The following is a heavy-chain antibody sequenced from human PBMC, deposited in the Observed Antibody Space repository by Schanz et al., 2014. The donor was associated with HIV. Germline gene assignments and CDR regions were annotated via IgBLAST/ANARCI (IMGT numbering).Heavy chain of an antibody. CDR2: ISVYDGNT. CDR3: ARGARYGMDV. V-gene: IGHV1-18*01. J-gene: IGHJ6*02. Sequence: QVQLVQSGAEVKEPGASVKVSCKASGDTFRSYGFNWVRQAPGQGLEWMGGISVYDGNTNYAQKVQDRVTMTTDTSTSTVYMDLKSLRSDDTAIYYCARGARYGMDVWGQGTTVIVSS. CDR1: GDTFRSYG.